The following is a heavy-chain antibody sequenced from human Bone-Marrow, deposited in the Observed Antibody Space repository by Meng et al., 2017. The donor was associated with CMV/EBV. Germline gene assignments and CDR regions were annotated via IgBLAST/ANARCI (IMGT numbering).Heavy chain of an antibody. D-gene: IGHD6-19*01. Sequence: GESLKISCAASGFTFSSYSMNWVRQAPGKGLEWVSYISSSSTIYYADSVKGRFTISRDNAKNSLYLQMNSLRAEDTAVYYCARDYLAFISGPFDYWGQGTLVTVSS. CDR3: ARDYLAFISGPFDY. CDR1: GFTFSSYS. J-gene: IGHJ4*02. V-gene: IGHV3-48*04. CDR2: ISSSSTI.